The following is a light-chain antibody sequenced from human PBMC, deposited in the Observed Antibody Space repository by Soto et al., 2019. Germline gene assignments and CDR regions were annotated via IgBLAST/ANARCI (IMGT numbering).Light chain of an antibody. CDR2: GAS. Sequence: IVWRTSPGTLSLSPWERAALSCRASQSVSSIYLAWYQQKPGQAPRLLIYGASSRATGIPARFSGSGSGTEFTLTISRLEPEDFAVYFCHQYRSSPQTFGQGTKVDI. CDR1: QSVSSIY. CDR3: HQYRSSPQT. V-gene: IGKV3-20*01. J-gene: IGKJ1*01.